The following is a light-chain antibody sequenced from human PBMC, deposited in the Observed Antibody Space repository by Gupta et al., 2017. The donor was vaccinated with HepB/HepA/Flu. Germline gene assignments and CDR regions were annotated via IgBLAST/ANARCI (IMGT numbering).Light chain of an antibody. CDR1: SSDVGGYNY. CDR3: SSYAGSDNLV. J-gene: IGLJ2*01. V-gene: IGLV2-8*01. CDR2: EVY. Sequence: QSALTQPPSASGSPGQSVTISCTGTSSDVGGYNYVSWYQHHPGKAPKVMIYEVYHRPSGVPDRFSGSKSGNTASLTVSERQDEEEAVYYCSSYAGSDNLVFGGGTKVTVL.